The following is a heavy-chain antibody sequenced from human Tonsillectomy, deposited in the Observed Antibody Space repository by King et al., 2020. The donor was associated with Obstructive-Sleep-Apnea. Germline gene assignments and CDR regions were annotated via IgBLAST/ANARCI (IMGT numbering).Heavy chain of an antibody. CDR2: ISYDGSNN. J-gene: IGHJ6*02. D-gene: IGHD6-19*01. Sequence: VQLVESGGGVVQPGRSLRLSCAASRFTFSTYAMHWVRQAPGKGLECVALISYDGSNNLYADSVQVRFTISRDNSKNTLYLQMNRLRAQDTALSYCATSGCTNSSCPSDSDYYGMDLWGPGTTVTVSS. V-gene: IGHV3-30*03. CDR1: RFTFSTYA. CDR3: ATSGCTNSSCPSDSDYYGMDL.